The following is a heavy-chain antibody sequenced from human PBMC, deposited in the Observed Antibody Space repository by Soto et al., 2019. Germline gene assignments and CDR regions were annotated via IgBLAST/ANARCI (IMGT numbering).Heavy chain of an antibody. CDR1: GGTFSSFT. CDR2: IIPIYGTA. D-gene: IGHD1-7*01. CDR3: AREELPIYYYGMDV. J-gene: IGHJ6*02. V-gene: IGHV1-69*13. Sequence: SVKVSCKASGGTFSSFTISWVRQAPGQGLEWMGGIIPIYGTANYAQKFQGRVTITADASTRTAYMELSSLRSEDTAVYYCAREELPIYYYGMDVWGQGTTVTVS.